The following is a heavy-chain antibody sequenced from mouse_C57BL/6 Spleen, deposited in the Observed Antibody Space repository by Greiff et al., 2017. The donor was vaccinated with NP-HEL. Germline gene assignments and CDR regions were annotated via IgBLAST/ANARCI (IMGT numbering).Heavy chain of an antibody. CDR2: IHPNSGST. J-gene: IGHJ3*01. D-gene: IGHD2-2*01. Sequence: QVQLQQSGAELVKPGASVKLSCKASGYTFTSYWMHWVKQRPGQGLEWIGMIHPNSGSTNYNEKFKSKATLTVDKSSSTAYMQLSSLTSEDSAVYYCARTDGYDGFAYWGQGTLVTVSA. CDR3: ARTDGYDGFAY. V-gene: IGHV1-64*01. CDR1: GYTFTSYW.